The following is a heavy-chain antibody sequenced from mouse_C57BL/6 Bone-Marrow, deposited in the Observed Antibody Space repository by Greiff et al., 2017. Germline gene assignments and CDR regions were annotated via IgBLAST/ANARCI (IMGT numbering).Heavy chain of an antibody. Sequence: VQLQQSGAELAKPGASVKLSCKASGYTFTSYWMHWVKQRPGKGLEWIGRIYPGDGDTNYNGKFKGKATLTADKSSSTAYMQLSSLTSEDSAVYFCAGRGDYWGQGTSVTVSS. CDR2: IYPGDGDT. CDR1: GYTFTSYW. V-gene: IGHV1-82*01. CDR3: AGRGDY. J-gene: IGHJ4*01.